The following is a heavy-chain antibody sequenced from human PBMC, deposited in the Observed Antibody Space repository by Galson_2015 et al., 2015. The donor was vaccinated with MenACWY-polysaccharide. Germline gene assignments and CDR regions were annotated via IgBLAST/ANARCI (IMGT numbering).Heavy chain of an antibody. J-gene: IGHJ6*02. CDR2: ISWNSGSI. V-gene: IGHV3-9*01. Sequence: SLRLSCAASGFTFDDYAMHWVRQAPGKGLEWVSGISWNSGSIGYADSVKGRFTISRDNAKNSLYLQMNSLRAEDTALYYCAKGRGQQLRYYYGMDVWGQGTTVTVSS. CDR3: AKGRGQQLRYYYGMDV. D-gene: IGHD6-13*01. CDR1: GFTFDDYA.